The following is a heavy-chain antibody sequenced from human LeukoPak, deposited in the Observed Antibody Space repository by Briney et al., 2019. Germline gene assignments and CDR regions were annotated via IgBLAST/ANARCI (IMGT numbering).Heavy chain of an antibody. CDR1: GGSISSYY. V-gene: IGHV4-59*12. CDR2: IYYSGST. Sequence: SETLSLTCTVSGGSISSYYWSWIRQPPGKGLEWIGYIYYSGSTNYNPSLKSRVTISVDTSKNQFSLKLSSVTAADTAVYYCARGDGGQIYYFDYWGQGTLVTVSS. CDR3: ARGDGGQIYYFDY. J-gene: IGHJ4*02. D-gene: IGHD2-15*01.